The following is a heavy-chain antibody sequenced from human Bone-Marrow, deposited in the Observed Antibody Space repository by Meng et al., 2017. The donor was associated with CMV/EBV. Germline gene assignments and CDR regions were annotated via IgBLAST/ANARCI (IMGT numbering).Heavy chain of an antibody. CDR2: INPNSGGT. V-gene: IGHV1-2*02. CDR3: AKDSGLVVANLPYYYYGMDV. J-gene: IGHJ6*02. D-gene: IGHD2-15*01. CDR1: GYTFTGYY. Sequence: ASVKVSCKASGYTFTGYYMHWVRQAPGQGLEWMGWINPNSGGTNYAQKFQGRVTMTRDTSISTAYMELSRLRSDDTAVYYCAKDSGLVVANLPYYYYGMDVWGQGTTVTVSS.